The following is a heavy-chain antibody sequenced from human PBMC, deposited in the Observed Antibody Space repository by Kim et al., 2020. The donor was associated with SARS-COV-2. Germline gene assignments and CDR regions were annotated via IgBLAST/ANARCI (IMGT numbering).Heavy chain of an antibody. J-gene: IGHJ5*02. V-gene: IGHV3-33*01. D-gene: IGHD6-13*01. CDR3: ARAGTGGWFDP. CDR1: GFTFSSHG. Sequence: GGSLRLSCAASGFTFSSHGMHWVRQAPGKGLEWVAVIWYDGSNKYYADSVKGRFTISRDNTKNTLYLQMNSLRAEDTAVYYCARAGTGGWFDPWGQGTLGTVSS. CDR2: IWYDGSNK.